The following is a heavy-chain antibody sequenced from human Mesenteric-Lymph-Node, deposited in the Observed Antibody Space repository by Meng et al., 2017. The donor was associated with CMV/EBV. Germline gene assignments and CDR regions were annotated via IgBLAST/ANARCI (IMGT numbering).Heavy chain of an antibody. CDR3: ARASTDFWSGYD. J-gene: IGHJ4*02. V-gene: IGHV4-39*07. CDR1: GGSIISSSYY. D-gene: IGHD3-3*01. CDR2: VYYSGRT. Sequence: SETLSLTCTVSGGSIISSSYYWGWIRQPPGKGLEWIGTVYYSGRTYYNPSLESRVTISVDTSKNQFSLKLSAVTAADTAAYYCARASTDFWSGYDWGQGTLVTVSS.